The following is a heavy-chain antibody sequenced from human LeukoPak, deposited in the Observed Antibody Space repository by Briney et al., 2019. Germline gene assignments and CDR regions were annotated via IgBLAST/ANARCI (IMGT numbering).Heavy chain of an antibody. D-gene: IGHD3-3*01. Sequence: SDTLSLTCTVSGGSLWLYYCNWIRQPTGKGLEWIGYFYTSGSTNYNPSLKSRVTTSVATSNNQVSVKQTSVTAADTAVYYCARWSEAFDLWGQGTMVTVSS. CDR2: FYTSGST. CDR1: GGSLWLYY. J-gene: IGHJ3*01. V-gene: IGHV4-4*09. CDR3: ARWSEAFDL.